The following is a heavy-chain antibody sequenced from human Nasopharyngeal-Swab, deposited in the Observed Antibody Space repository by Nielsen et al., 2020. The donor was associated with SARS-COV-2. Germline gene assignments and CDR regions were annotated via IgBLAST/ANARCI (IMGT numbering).Heavy chain of an antibody. CDR3: ARDRLRQGYDFWSGYYPDAFDI. Sequence: GGSLRLSCAASGFTFSDYYMSWIRQAPGKGLEGVSYISSSSSYTNYADSVKGQFTISRDNAMNSLYLQMNSLRAEDTAVYYCARDRLRQGYDFWSGYYPDAFDIWGQGTMVTVSS. V-gene: IGHV3-11*06. CDR2: ISSSSSYT. J-gene: IGHJ3*02. CDR1: GFTFSDYY. D-gene: IGHD3-3*01.